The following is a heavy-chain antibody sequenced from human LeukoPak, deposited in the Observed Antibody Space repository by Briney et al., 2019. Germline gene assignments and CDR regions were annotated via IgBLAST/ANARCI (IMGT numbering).Heavy chain of an antibody. CDR2: IKSKADGGTT. CDR1: GFTFSHAW. J-gene: IGHJ5*02. Sequence: GGSLRLSCAASGFTFSHAWMTWVRQAPGKGLEWVGRIKSKADGGTTDYAAPVKGRFTISRDDSENTLYLQMNSLKTEDTAVYYCTIQRGYGSGTLDPWGQGTLVAVSS. CDR3: TIQRGYGSGTLDP. D-gene: IGHD3-10*01. V-gene: IGHV3-15*01.